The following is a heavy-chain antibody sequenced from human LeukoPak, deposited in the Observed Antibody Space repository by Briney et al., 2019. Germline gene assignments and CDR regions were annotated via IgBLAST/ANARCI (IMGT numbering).Heavy chain of an antibody. CDR1: GFTFSDYY. CDR2: ISSSGSTI. D-gene: IGHD2-2*01. V-gene: IGHV3-11*01. CDR3: ARVRCSSTSCYLGYFDY. Sequence: GGSLRLSCAASGFTFSDYYMSWIRQAPGKGLEWVSYISSSGSTIYYADSVKGRFTISRDNAKNSLYLQMNSQRAEDTAVYYCARVRCSSTSCYLGYFDYWGQGTLVTVSS. J-gene: IGHJ4*02.